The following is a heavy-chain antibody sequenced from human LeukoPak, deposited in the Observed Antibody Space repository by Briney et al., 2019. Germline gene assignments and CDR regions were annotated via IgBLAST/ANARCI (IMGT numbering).Heavy chain of an antibody. D-gene: IGHD5-18*01. J-gene: IGHJ6*02. CDR1: GDSISSNNC. CDR3: ARNGGYDQDV. Sequence: SETLSLTCDVSGDSISSNNCYSWVRQSPGKGLEWIGEVCPRGGINYNPSLKTRVTISADGPKNQFSLNIFSVTAADTAIYYCARNGGYDQDVWGQGTTVTVSS. V-gene: IGHV4-4*02. CDR2: VCPRGGI.